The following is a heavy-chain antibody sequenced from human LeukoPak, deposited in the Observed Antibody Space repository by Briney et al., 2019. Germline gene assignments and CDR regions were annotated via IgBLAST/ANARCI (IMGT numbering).Heavy chain of an antibody. CDR1: GGTFSSYA. V-gene: IGHV1-69*13. CDR3: ARGASYYYGMDV. D-gene: IGHD2-21*01. Sequence: SVKVSCKASGGTFSSYAISWVRQAPGQGLEWMGGIIPIFGTANYAQKFQGRVTITADESTSTAYMELSSLRSEDTAVYYCARGASYYYGMDVWGQGTTVTVSS. J-gene: IGHJ6*02. CDR2: IIPIFGTA.